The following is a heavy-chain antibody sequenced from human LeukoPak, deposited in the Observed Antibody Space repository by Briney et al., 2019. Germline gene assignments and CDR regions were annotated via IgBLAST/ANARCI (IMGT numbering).Heavy chain of an antibody. J-gene: IGHJ4*02. CDR1: GYTFTSYA. CDR3: ARMDRHDY. V-gene: IGHV1-18*01. D-gene: IGHD3/OR15-3a*01. CDR2: ISAYNGNT. Sequence: ASVKVPCKASGYTFTSYAMNWVRQAPGQGLEWMVWISAYNGNTNYAQKLQGRVTMTTDTSTSTAYMELRSLRSDDTAVYYCARMDRHDYWGQGTLVTVSS.